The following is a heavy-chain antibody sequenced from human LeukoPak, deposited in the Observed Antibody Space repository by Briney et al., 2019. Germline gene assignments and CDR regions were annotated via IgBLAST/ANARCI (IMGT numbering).Heavy chain of an antibody. D-gene: IGHD3-10*01. V-gene: IGHV3-7*01. J-gene: IGHJ4*02. CDR2: IKQDRSEK. CDR3: ARDGGRFGDYEY. Sequence: GGSLRLSCAASGFTFSAYWMTWVRQAPGKGLERVANIKQDRSEKYYVDSVKGRFTISRDNAKNSLYLQMNSLRVEDTAVYYCARDGGRFGDYEYWGQGTLVTVSS. CDR1: GFTFSAYW.